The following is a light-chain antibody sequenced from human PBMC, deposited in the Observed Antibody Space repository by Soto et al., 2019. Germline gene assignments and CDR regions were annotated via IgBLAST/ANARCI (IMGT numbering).Light chain of an antibody. V-gene: IGKV3-11*01. J-gene: IGKJ4*01. CDR3: QQRSNWPLT. CDR1: QSVSSY. CDR2: DAS. Sequence: EVVLTQSPATLSLSPGERATLSCRASQSVSSYLAWYQQKSGQAPRLLIYDASDRATGIPARFSGSGSGTDFTLTISSPEPEDFAVYYCQQRSNWPLTFGGGTKVDIK.